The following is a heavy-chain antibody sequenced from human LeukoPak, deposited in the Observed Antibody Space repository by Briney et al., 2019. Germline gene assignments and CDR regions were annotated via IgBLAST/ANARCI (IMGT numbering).Heavy chain of an antibody. CDR3: ARVAGDCSSTSCYSSYDYYYYYMYV. CDR2: IYYSGST. D-gene: IGHD2-2*01. V-gene: IGHV4-59*01. CDR1: GGSISSYY. J-gene: IGHJ6*03. Sequence: SETLSFTCTVSGGSISSYYWSWIRQPPGKGLEWIGYIYYSGSTNYNPSLKSLVTISVDPSKNQLSLKLSSVTAADTAVYYSARVAGDCSSTSCYSSYDYYYYYMYVRGKGTTVTVSS.